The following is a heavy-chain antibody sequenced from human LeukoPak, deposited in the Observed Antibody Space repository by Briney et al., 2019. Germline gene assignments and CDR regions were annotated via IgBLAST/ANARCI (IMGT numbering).Heavy chain of an antibody. Sequence: SVKVSCKASRGTFNSYTITWVRQAPGQGLEWMGGIIPIFGSANYAQKFQGRVTITADESTSTVYMDLTSLRSEDTAVYYCAREDAGLDYWGQGTLVTVSS. CDR3: AREDAGLDY. J-gene: IGHJ4*02. CDR1: RGTFNSYT. V-gene: IGHV1-69*13. D-gene: IGHD6-13*01. CDR2: IIPIFGSA.